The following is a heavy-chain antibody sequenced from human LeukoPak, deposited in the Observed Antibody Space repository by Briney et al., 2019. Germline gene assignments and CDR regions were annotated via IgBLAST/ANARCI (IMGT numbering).Heavy chain of an antibody. J-gene: IGHJ4*02. D-gene: IGHD5-12*01. CDR1: GFTFSNYG. CDR2: ISYDGSNK. CDR3: AKDRTAGYDGLVDY. V-gene: IGHV3-30*18. Sequence: GGSLRLSYAASGFTFSNYGMHWVRQAPGKGLEWVAVISYDGSNKYYTDSVKGRFTISRDNSKNTLYLQMNSLRAEDTAVYYCAKDRTAGYDGLVDYWGQGTLVTVSS.